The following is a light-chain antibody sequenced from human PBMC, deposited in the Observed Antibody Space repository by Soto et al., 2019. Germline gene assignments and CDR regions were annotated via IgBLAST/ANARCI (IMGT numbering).Light chain of an antibody. CDR3: QQYNTYPYT. V-gene: IGKV1-16*02. Sequence: DVQMTQSPSSLSASVGDRVTITCRASQDINDYLTWFQQKPGMAPKALIYAASSLHSGVPSKFSGSASGTDFTLTITSLQPEDFANYYCQQYNTYPYTFGQGTKLEIK. CDR2: AAS. CDR1: QDINDY. J-gene: IGKJ2*01.